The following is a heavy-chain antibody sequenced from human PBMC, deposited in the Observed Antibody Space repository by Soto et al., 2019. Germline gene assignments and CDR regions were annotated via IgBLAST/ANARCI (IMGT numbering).Heavy chain of an antibody. J-gene: IGHJ5*02. D-gene: IGHD3-16*01. CDR1: GGSISSYY. V-gene: IGHV4-59*01. CDR3: ARVRMITFGGVNTWFDP. Sequence: SETLSLTCTVSGGSISSYYWSWIRQPPGKGLEWIGYIYYSGSTNYNPSLKXRVTISVDTSKNQFSLKLSSVTAADTAVYYCARVRMITFGGVNTWFDPWGQGTLVTVSS. CDR2: IYYSGST.